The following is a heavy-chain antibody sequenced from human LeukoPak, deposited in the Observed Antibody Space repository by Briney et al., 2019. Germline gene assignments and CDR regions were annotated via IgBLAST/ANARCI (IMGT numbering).Heavy chain of an antibody. D-gene: IGHD4-17*01. CDR3: AKPTSVTPDAFDI. J-gene: IGHJ3*02. V-gene: IGHV3-23*01. CDR1: GFSFSTYA. CDR2: ITATGRDT. Sequence: GGSLRLSCAASGFSFSTYAMNWVRQAPGKRLEWVSSITATGRDTYYADSVKGRFTISGDNSKNTLYLQMNSLRAEDTAVYYCAKPTSVTPDAFDIWGQGTMVTVSS.